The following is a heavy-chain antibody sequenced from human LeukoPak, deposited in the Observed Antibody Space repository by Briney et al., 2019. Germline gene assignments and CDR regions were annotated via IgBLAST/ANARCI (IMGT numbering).Heavy chain of an antibody. D-gene: IGHD1-26*01. CDR2: IYYSGST. CDR3: ARQRMRYSGSYYPLDY. Sequence: SETLSLTCTVSGGSISSSSYYWSWIRQPPGKGLEWIGYIYYSGSTNYNPSLKSRVTISVDTSKNQFSLKLSSVTAADTAVYYCARQRMRYSGSYYPLDYWGQGTLVTVSS. J-gene: IGHJ4*02. V-gene: IGHV4-61*05. CDR1: GGSISSSSYY.